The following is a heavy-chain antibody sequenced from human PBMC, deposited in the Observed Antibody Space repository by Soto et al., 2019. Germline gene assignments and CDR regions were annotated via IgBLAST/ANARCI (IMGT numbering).Heavy chain of an antibody. D-gene: IGHD6-13*01. Sequence: SGPTLVNPTETLTLTCTVSGFSLSNARMDVSWIRQPPGKALEWLAHIFSNDEKSYSTSLKSRLTISKDTSKSQVVLTMTNMDPVDTATYYCARIWYSSSSGNWFDPWGQGTLVTVSS. J-gene: IGHJ5*02. V-gene: IGHV2-26*01. CDR2: IFSNDEK. CDR3: ARIWYSSSSGNWFDP. CDR1: GFSLSNARMD.